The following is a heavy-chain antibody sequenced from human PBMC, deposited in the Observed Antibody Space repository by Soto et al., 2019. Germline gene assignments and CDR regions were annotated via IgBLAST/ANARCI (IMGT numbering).Heavy chain of an antibody. CDR3: AKDRLPLSTTRYCSGGSCYSGKPFCMDV. CDR1: GFTFSSYA. J-gene: IGHJ6*02. CDR2: ISGSGGST. Sequence: PGGSLRLSCAASGFTFSSYAMSWVRQAPGKGLEWVSAISGSGGSTYYADSVKGRFTISRDNSKNTLYLQMNGLRAEDTAVYYCAKDRLPLSTTRYCSGGSCYSGKPFCMDVWGQGTTVTVSS. V-gene: IGHV3-23*01. D-gene: IGHD2-15*01.